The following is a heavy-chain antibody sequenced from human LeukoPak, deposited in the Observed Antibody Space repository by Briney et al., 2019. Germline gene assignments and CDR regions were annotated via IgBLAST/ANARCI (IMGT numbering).Heavy chain of an antibody. Sequence: ASVKVSSKASGYTLTSYDINWVRQATGQGLEWMGWMNPNSGNTGYAQKFQGRVTMTRNTSISTAYMELSSLRAEDTAVYYCAKDLPAAYFDYWGQGTLVTVSS. CDR1: GYTLTSYD. CDR3: AKDLPAAYFDY. V-gene: IGHV1-8*01. J-gene: IGHJ4*02. CDR2: MNPNSGNT. D-gene: IGHD2-2*01.